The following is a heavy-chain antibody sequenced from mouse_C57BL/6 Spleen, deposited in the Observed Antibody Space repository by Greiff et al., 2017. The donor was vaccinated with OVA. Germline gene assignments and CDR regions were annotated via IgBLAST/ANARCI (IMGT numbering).Heavy chain of an antibody. J-gene: IGHJ4*01. D-gene: IGHD2-12*01. CDR3: ARLRRKNYAMDY. CDR2: ISYDGSN. CDR1: GYSITSGYY. V-gene: IGHV3-6*01. Sequence: EVKLMESGPGLVKPSQSLSLTCSVTGYSITSGYYWNWIRQFPGNKLEWMGYISYDGSNNYNPSLKNRISITRDTSKNQFFLKLNSVTTEDTATYYCARLRRKNYAMDYWGQGTSVTVSS.